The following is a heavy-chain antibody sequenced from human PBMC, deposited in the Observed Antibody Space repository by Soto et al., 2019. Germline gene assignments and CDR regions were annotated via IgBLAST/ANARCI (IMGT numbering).Heavy chain of an antibody. V-gene: IGHV3-9*01. CDR2: ISWNSGSI. J-gene: IGHJ4*02. D-gene: IGHD2-15*01. CDR1: GFTFDDYA. CDR3: AKGLGYCSGGSCTGAYYFDY. Sequence: GGSLRLSCAASGFTFDDYAMHWVRQAPGKGLEWVSGISWNSGSIGYADSVKGRFTISRDNAKNSLYLQMNSLRAEDTALYYCAKGLGYCSGGSCTGAYYFDYWGQGTLVTVSS.